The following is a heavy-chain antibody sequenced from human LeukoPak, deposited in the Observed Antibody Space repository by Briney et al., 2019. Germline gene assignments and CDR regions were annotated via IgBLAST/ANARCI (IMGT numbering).Heavy chain of an antibody. CDR1: GFTFSSYS. V-gene: IGHV3-21*01. J-gene: IGHJ4*02. CDR3: ARDLGDSSGYPDY. D-gene: IGHD3-22*01. Sequence: NPGGSLRLSCAASGFTFSSYSMNWVRQAPGKGLEWVSSISSSSSYIYYADSVKGRFTIPRDNVKNSLYLQMTSLRAEDTAVYYCARDLGDSSGYPDYWGQGTLVTVSS. CDR2: ISSSSSYI.